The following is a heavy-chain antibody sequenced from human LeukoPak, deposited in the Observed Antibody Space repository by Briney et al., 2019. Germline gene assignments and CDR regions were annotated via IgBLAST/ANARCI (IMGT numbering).Heavy chain of an antibody. CDR2: ISPTGSTT. CDR3: ARGPNSNWSGLDF. D-gene: IGHD6-6*01. CDR1: GFSFSGHW. Sequence: GGSLRLSCTASGFSFSGHWMHWARQLPGKGLVWVSRISPTGSTTSYAASVKGRFTVSRENAKNTLYLQVNNLRAEDTAVYYCARGPNSNWSGLDFWGQGTLLTVSS. V-gene: IGHV3-74*01. J-gene: IGHJ4*02.